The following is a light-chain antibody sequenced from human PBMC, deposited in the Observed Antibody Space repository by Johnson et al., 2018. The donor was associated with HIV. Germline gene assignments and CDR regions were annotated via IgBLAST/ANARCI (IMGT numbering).Light chain of an antibody. J-gene: IGLJ1*01. Sequence: QSVLTQPPSVSAAPGQKVTVSCSGSSSNIGNNFVSWYQQVPGTAPKLLIYDTDKRPSGIPDRFSGSKYGTSATLGISGLQTGAEADYYCGTWDNSLSAGVFGSGTKVTVL. CDR3: GTWDNSLSAGV. CDR1: SSNIGNNF. CDR2: DTD. V-gene: IGLV1-51*01.